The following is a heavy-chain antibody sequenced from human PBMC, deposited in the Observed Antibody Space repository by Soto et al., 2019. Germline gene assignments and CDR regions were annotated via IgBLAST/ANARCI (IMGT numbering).Heavy chain of an antibody. Sequence: QVQLLESGGGVVQPGRSLRVSCAASGFTFSSFNMHWVRQAPGKGLEWVALISYDGSNKYVDSVKGRFTISRDNSKTTLYLQMNSLRAEDTAVYYCARTTTVAVTPEFDYWGQGTLVTVSS. CDR3: ARTTTVAVTPEFDY. CDR1: GFTFSSFN. CDR2: ISYDGSNK. D-gene: IGHD4-4*01. J-gene: IGHJ4*02. V-gene: IGHV3-30-3*01.